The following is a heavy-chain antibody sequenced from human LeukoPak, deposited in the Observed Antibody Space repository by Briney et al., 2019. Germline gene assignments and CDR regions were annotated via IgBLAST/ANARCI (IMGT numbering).Heavy chain of an antibody. Sequence: GGSLRLSCAASGFTFRSYGMQWVRQAPGKGLEWVAIIWYDGSSKYYADSVKGRFTISRDNSKNMLYLQMNSLRAEDTAVYYCARVAGHDIRGLITYYFDDWGQGTLVTVSS. D-gene: IGHD3-10*01. CDR1: GFTFRSYG. J-gene: IGHJ4*02. V-gene: IGHV3-33*01. CDR2: IWYDGSSK. CDR3: ARVAGHDIRGLITYYFDD.